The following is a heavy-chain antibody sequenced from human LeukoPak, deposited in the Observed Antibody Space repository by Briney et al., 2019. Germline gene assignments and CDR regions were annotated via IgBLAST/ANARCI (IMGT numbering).Heavy chain of an antibody. D-gene: IGHD3-3*01. J-gene: IGHJ3*02. Sequence: SETLSLTCTVSGVSSSSSYWSWIRQPPGKGLEWIGYIYYSGSTNYNPSLKSRVTISVDTSKNQFSLKLSSVTAADTAVYYCARETPPPYDFWSGYYWAFDIWGQGTMVTVSS. CDR3: ARETPPPYDFWSGYYWAFDI. V-gene: IGHV4-59*01. CDR1: GVSSSSSY. CDR2: IYYSGST.